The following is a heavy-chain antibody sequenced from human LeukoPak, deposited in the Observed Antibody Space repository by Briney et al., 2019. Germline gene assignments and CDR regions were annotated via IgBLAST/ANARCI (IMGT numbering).Heavy chain of an antibody. Sequence: SETLSLNCTVSGGSVSSSSYYWSWIRQPPGKGLEWIGYLSYSRSTNYHPSLKSRVSISVDTSKNQFSLKLSSVTAADTAVYYGARYPHCSSTDCYVTWGQGTLVIVPA. V-gene: IGHV4-61*01. CDR1: GGSVSSSSYY. D-gene: IGHD2-2*01. J-gene: IGHJ4*02. CDR2: LSYSRST. CDR3: ARYPHCSSTDCYVT.